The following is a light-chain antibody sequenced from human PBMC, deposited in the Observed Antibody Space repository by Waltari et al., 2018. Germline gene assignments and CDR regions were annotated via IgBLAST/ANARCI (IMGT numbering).Light chain of an antibody. CDR1: SSNIGRNT. J-gene: IGLJ2*01. V-gene: IGLV1-44*01. Sequence: QSVLTQPPSASGTPGQRVTISCSGSSSNIGRNTVNWYQHLPGTAPKLLIHSNNHRPSGVPDRFSVSKSGTSASLAISGLQSEDEADYYCATWDASLTGWVFGGGTKLTVL. CDR2: SNN. CDR3: ATWDASLTGWV.